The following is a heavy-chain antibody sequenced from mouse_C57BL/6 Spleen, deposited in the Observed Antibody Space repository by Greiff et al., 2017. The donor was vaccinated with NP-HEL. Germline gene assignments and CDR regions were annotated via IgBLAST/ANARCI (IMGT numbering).Heavy chain of an antibody. D-gene: IGHD2-3*01. CDR2: IHPNSGST. J-gene: IGHJ2*01. CDR1: GYTFTSYW. CDR3: ARSDGYYPAFDY. Sequence: QVQLQQPGAELVKPGASVKLSCKASGYTFTSYWMHWVKQRPGQGLEWIGMIHPNSGSTNYNEKFKSKATLTVDKSSSTAYMQLSSLTSEDSAVYYSARSDGYYPAFDYWGQGTTLTVSS. V-gene: IGHV1-64*01.